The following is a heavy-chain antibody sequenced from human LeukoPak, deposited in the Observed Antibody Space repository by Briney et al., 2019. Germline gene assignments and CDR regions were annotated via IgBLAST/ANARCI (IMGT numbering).Heavy chain of an antibody. J-gene: IGHJ5*02. V-gene: IGHV5-51*01. CDR2: IHPGNSGT. CDR1: GSSFTNYL. Sequence: GESLKISCKGSGSSFTNYLIAWVRQMPVKDLEWMGSIHPGNSGTTYSPSFQGQVTLSADKSITTAYLQWSSLKASDTALYYCARHPTGFPNWFDPWGQGTLVTVSS. D-gene: IGHD1-14*01. CDR3: ARHPTGFPNWFDP.